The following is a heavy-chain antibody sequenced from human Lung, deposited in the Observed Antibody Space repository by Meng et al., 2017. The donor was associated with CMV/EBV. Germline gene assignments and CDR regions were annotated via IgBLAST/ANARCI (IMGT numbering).Heavy chain of an antibody. CDR2: ISSSSSYT. J-gene: IGHJ4*02. CDR1: GFTFSDYY. V-gene: IGHV3-11*06. Sequence: QVQLVESGGGLVKPGGSLRLACGASGFTFSDYYMSWIRQAPGKGLEWVSYISSSSSYTNYADSVKGRFTISRDNAKNSLYLQMNSLRAEDTAVYYCARRLGGYSYGYIFDYWGQGTLVTVSS. CDR3: ARRLGGYSYGYIFDY. D-gene: IGHD5-18*01.